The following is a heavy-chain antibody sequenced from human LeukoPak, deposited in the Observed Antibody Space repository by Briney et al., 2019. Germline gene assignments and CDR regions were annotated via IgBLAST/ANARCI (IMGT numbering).Heavy chain of an antibody. J-gene: IGHJ4*02. D-gene: IGHD6-19*01. CDR1: GFTFSDYS. Sequence: GGSLRLSCAASGFTFSDYSMNWVRQAPGKGLDWVSSISSTSTYILYADSVKGRFTISRDNARNSLYLQMNSLRAEDTAVYYCARFETVAAKPLEYWGQGTLVSVSS. V-gene: IGHV3-21*01. CDR3: ARFETVAAKPLEY. CDR2: ISSTSTYI.